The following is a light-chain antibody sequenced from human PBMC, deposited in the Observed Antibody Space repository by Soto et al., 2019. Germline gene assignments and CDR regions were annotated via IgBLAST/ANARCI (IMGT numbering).Light chain of an antibody. CDR2: DAS. CDR3: QQYDNLPRT. J-gene: IGKJ2*01. Sequence: DIQMTQSPSSLSASVGDRVTITCQASQDISNYLNWYQQKPGKAPKLLIYDASNLETGVPSRFSGSGSGTDFTFTISSLQPEDIATYYCQQYDNLPRTFEQGTKLEIK. V-gene: IGKV1-33*01. CDR1: QDISNY.